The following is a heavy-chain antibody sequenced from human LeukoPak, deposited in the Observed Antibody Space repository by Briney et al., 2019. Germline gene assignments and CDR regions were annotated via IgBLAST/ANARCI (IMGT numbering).Heavy chain of an antibody. CDR1: GGTFRSYG. J-gene: IGHJ6*03. CDR2: IIPIFDTT. V-gene: IGHV1-69*06. CDR3: ARGVCSGGSCYATWDYYYYMDV. D-gene: IGHD2-15*01. Sequence: GASVKVSCKASGGTFRSYGINWVRQASGQGLEWMGGIIPIFDTTNYAQKSQGRVTITADKSTSTAYMELSSLRSEDTAVYYCARGVCSGGSCYATWDYYYYMDVWGKGTTVTVSS.